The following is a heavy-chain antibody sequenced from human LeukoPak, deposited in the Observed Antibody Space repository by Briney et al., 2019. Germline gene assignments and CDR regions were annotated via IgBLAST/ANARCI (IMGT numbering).Heavy chain of an antibody. CDR2: FDPEDGET. D-gene: IGHD4-17*01. CDR1: GYTLTELS. CDR3: ATVSGTVTRDAFDI. Sequence: ASVKVSCKVSGYTLTELSMHWVRQAPGKGREWMGGFDPEDGETIYAQKFQGRVTMTEDTSTDTAYMELSSLRSEDTAVYYCATVSGTVTRDAFDIWGQGTMVTVSS. J-gene: IGHJ3*02. V-gene: IGHV1-24*01.